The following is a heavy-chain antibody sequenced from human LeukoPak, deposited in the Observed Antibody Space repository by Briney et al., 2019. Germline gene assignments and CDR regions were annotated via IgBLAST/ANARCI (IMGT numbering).Heavy chain of an antibody. D-gene: IGHD6-19*01. CDR3: ARDPSNLAVAGWAHDAFDI. CDR2: ISAYNGNT. J-gene: IGHJ3*02. V-gene: IGHV1-18*01. Sequence: ASVKVSCKASGYTFTSYGISWVRQAPGQGLEWMGWISAYNGNTNYAQKLQGRVTMTTDTSTSTAYMELRSLRSDDTAVYYCARDPSNLAVAGWAHDAFDIWGQGTMVTVSS. CDR1: GYTFTSYG.